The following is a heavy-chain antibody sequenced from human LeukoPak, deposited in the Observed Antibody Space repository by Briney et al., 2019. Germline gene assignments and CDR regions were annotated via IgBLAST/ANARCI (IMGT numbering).Heavy chain of an antibody. Sequence: PSETLSLTCAVSGGSISSGGYSWSWIRQPPGKGLEWIAYMYYTGNTYYNPSLKSRVTISVDTSKNQFSLKLSSVTAADTAVYYCARERAVTTYYYFDYWGQGTLVTVSS. D-gene: IGHD4-17*01. CDR1: GGSISSGGYS. J-gene: IGHJ4*02. CDR2: MYYTGNT. V-gene: IGHV4-30-4*07. CDR3: ARERAVTTYYYFDY.